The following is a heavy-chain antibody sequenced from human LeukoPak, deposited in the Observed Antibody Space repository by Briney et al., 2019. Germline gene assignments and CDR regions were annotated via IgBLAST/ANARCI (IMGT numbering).Heavy chain of an antibody. V-gene: IGHV4-59*01. CDR2: TYSDGST. CDR3: ARDVVAVPGSDNWFDP. D-gene: IGHD6-19*01. Sequence: SETLSLTCTVSGGSLSGFYWSWIRQSPRLGLQWIGLTYSDGSTMYNPPLTSRVTISVDTSKNQISLRLTSVTAADTAIYYCARDVVAVPGSDNWFDPWGQGTLVTVSS. J-gene: IGHJ5*02. CDR1: GGSLSGFY.